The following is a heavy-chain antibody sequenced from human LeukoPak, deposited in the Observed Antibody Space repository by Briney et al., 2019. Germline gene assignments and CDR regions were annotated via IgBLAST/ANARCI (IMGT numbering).Heavy chain of an antibody. CDR3: ARNYSDWSDP. V-gene: IGHV1-2*02. CDR2: INPTTGDT. D-gene: IGHD4-11*01. J-gene: IGHJ5*02. Sequence: ASVNVSCKASVYTFNDYFMNWVRQAPGQGLEWMGWINPTTGDTKYSRKFQGRVTLTRDMSISTGYMELSRLKSDDTAVYYCARNYSDWSDPWGQGTLVTVSS. CDR1: VYTFNDYF.